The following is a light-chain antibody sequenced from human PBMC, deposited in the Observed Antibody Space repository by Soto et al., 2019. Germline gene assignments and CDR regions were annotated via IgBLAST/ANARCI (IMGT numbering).Light chain of an antibody. J-gene: IGKJ3*01. V-gene: IGKV1-9*01. CDR2: DAS. Sequence: IQLTQSPSSVSASVGDRVTITCRASQGISTYLVWYQQRPGKAPKLLIYDASTLQSGVPSRFSGSGSGTDFTLTISSLQPEDFATYYCLQVNSYPFTFGPVTKVDV. CDR1: QGISTY. CDR3: LQVNSYPFT.